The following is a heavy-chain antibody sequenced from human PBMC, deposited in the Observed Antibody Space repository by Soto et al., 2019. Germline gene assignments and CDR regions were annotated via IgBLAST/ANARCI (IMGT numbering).Heavy chain of an antibody. V-gene: IGHV4-59*01. CDR3: ARGTTVTMKGYYYYYGMDV. D-gene: IGHD4-17*01. CDR1: GGSISSYY. J-gene: IGHJ6*02. Sequence: QVQLQESGPGLVKPSETLSLTCTVSGGSISSYYWSWIRQPPGKGLEWIGYIYYSGSSNYNPSLKSRVTIPVDTSKNQFSLKLSSVTAADTAVYYCARGTTVTMKGYYYYYGMDVWGQGTTVTVSS. CDR2: IYYSGSS.